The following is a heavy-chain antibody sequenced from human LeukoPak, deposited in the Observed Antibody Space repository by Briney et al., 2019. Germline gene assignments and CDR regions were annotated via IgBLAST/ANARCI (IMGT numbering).Heavy chain of an antibody. J-gene: IGHJ4*02. CDR1: GGSISSSSYY. Sequence: PSETLSLTCTVSGGSISSSSYYWGWIRQPPGKGLEWIGSIYYSGSTYYNPSLKSRVTISVDTSKNQFSLKLSSLTAADTAVYYCATEYSTQTVTNFDYWGQGTLVTVSS. V-gene: IGHV4-39*07. CDR2: IYYSGST. D-gene: IGHD4-17*01. CDR3: ATEYSTQTVTNFDY.